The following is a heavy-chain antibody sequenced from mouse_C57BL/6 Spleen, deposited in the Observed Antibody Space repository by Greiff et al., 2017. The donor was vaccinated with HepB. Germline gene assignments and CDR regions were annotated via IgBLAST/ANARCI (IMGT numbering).Heavy chain of an antibody. CDR2: IDPSDSET. D-gene: IGHD2-1*01. CDR1: GYTFTSYW. J-gene: IGHJ1*03. V-gene: IGHV1-52*01. Sequence: QVQLQQPGAELVRPGSSVKLSCKASGYTFTSYWMHWVKQRPIQGLEWIGNIDPSDSETHYNQKFKDKATLTVDKSSSTAYMQLSSLTSEDSAVYYCAIHSVVTTYFDVWGTGTTVTVSS. CDR3: AIHSVVTTYFDV.